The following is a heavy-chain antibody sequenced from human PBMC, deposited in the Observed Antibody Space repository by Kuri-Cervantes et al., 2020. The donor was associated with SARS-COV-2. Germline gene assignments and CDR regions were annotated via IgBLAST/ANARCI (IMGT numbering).Heavy chain of an antibody. CDR3: AWSTPFRLLVVISQGGAFDI. V-gene: IGHV1-2*04. CDR1: GYTFTGYY. Sequence: ASVKVSCNASGYTFTGYYMHWGGQAPGQGLEWMGWINPNSGGTNYEQKSQGWVTMTMDTSTSTVYMVLSRRRYDDTAVYYCAWSTPFRLLVVISQGGAFDIWGQGTMVTVSS. D-gene: IGHD3-22*01. CDR2: INPNSGGT. J-gene: IGHJ3*02.